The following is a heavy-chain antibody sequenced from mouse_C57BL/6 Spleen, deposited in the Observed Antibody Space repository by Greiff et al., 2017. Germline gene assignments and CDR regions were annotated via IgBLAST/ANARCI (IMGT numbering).Heavy chain of an antibody. CDR2: INPNNGGT. CDR3: ARRYYGSSFYFDY. D-gene: IGHD1-1*01. Sequence: VQLQQSGPELVKPGASVKIPCKASGYTFTDYNMDWVKQSHGKSLEWIGDINPNNGGTIYNQKFKGKATLTVDKSSSTAYMELRSLTSEDTAVYDCARRYYGSSFYFDYWGQGTTLTVSS. V-gene: IGHV1-18*01. J-gene: IGHJ2*01. CDR1: GYTFTDYN.